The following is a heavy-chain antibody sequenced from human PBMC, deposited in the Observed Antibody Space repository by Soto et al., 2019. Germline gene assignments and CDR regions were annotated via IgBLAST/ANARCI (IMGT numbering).Heavy chain of an antibody. Sequence: QVQLQESGPGLVKPSQTLSLTCTVSGDSISSNNNYWSWIRQPPGEGLEWIGFISSSGTTSYSPSLKRRVAISLDTSKNQFSLSLSSVTAADTAVYYCARGRGYSYGLDPWGQGTLVTVSS. CDR3: ARGRGYSYGLDP. D-gene: IGHD5-18*01. CDR2: ISSSGTT. CDR1: GDSISSNNNY. J-gene: IGHJ5*02. V-gene: IGHV4-30-4*01.